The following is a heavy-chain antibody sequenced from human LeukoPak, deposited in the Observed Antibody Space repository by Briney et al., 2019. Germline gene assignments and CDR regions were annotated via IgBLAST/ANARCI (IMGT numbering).Heavy chain of an antibody. CDR1: GVTVSNHW. CDR3: ASLDTAKQPLANH. J-gene: IGHJ5*02. D-gene: IGHD5-18*01. V-gene: IGHV3-7*03. Sequence: GGSLRLSCVASGVTVSNHWTSWVRQAPGKGLEWVANIREERGQEYYVDSVKGRFTISKNSAKNSLYLQMNTLRVEDTAMYYCASLDTAKQPLANHWGQGTLVTVSS. CDR2: IREERGQE.